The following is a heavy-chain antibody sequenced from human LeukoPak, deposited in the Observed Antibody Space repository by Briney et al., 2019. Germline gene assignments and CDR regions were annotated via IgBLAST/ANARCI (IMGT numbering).Heavy chain of an antibody. CDR2: IYYGGST. CDR1: GGSISSYY. Sequence: SETLSLTCTVSGGSISSYYWSWIRQPPGKGLEWIGYIYYGGSTNYNPSLKSRVTISVDTSKNQFSLKLSSVTAADTAVYYCAKGPTYYDILTGYYPIDYWGQVTLVTVSS. CDR3: AKGPTYYDILTGYYPIDY. V-gene: IGHV4-59*01. D-gene: IGHD3-9*01. J-gene: IGHJ4*02.